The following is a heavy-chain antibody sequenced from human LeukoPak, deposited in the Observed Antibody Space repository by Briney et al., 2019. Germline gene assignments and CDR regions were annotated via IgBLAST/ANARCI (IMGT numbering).Heavy chain of an antibody. D-gene: IGHD2-15*01. J-gene: IGHJ5*02. CDR1: GYTFTSYD. CDR2: MNPNSGNT. V-gene: IGHV1-8*01. CDR3: ARVSVVAVPGNWFDP. Sequence: ASVKVSCKASGYTFTSYDINWVRQATGQGLEWMGWMNPNSGNTGYAQKFQGRVTMTRNTSISTAYMELSSLRSEDTAVYYCARVSVVAVPGNWFDPWGQGTLVTVSS.